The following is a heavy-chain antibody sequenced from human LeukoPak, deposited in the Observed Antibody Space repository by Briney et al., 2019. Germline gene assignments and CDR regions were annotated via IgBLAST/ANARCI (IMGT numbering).Heavy chain of an antibody. CDR3: ARDLGAAAGTGSVGWFDP. D-gene: IGHD6-13*01. J-gene: IGHJ5*02. Sequence: PSETLSLTCAVYGGSFSGYYWSWIRQPPGKGLEWIGEIKHSGSTNYNPSLKSRVTISVDTSKNQFSLKLSSVTAADTAVYYCARDLGAAAGTGSVGWFDPWGQGTLVTVSS. CDR2: IKHSGST. V-gene: IGHV4-34*01. CDR1: GGSFSGYY.